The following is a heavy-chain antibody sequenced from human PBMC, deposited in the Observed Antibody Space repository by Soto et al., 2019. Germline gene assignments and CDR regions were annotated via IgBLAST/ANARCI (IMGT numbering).Heavy chain of an antibody. V-gene: IGHV4-34*01. CDR3: ARSITMVRGVPHRAYNWFDP. D-gene: IGHD3-10*01. CDR2: INHSGST. Sequence: SETLSLTCAVYGGSFSGYYWSWIRQPPGKGLEWIGEINHSGSTNYNPSLKSRVTISVDTSKNQFSLKLSSVTAADTAVYYCARSITMVRGVPHRAYNWFDPWGQGTLVTVS. CDR1: GGSFSGYY. J-gene: IGHJ5*02.